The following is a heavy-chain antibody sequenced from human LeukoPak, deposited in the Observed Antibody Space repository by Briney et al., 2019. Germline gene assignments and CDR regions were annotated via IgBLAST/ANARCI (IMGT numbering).Heavy chain of an antibody. D-gene: IGHD4-17*01. CDR3: AKDGDLYGHTDY. CDR2: ISYDGSNK. V-gene: IGHV3-30-3*01. Sequence: GGSLRLSCAASGFTFSSYAMHWVRQAPGKGLEWVASISYDGSNKYYADSLKGRFTISRDNSKKTLYLQMNNLRAEDSAVYYCAKDGDLYGHTDYWGQGTLVTVSS. J-gene: IGHJ4*02. CDR1: GFTFSSYA.